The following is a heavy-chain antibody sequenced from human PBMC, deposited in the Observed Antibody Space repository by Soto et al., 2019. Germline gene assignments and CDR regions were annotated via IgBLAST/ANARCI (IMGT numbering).Heavy chain of an antibody. CDR1: GASISSGDDY. Sequence: QVQLVESGPGLVKPSQTLSLTCTVSGASISSGDDYWTWIRQPPGKGLEWIGYIDNSGNIYQNPSLKRRLTISLDKSKNQFSLKVSSVTAADTAVYYCVRGNDFGDFFDYWGQGTLVTVSS. D-gene: IGHD4-17*01. CDR2: IDNSGNI. J-gene: IGHJ4*02. CDR3: VRGNDFGDFFDY. V-gene: IGHV4-30-4*01.